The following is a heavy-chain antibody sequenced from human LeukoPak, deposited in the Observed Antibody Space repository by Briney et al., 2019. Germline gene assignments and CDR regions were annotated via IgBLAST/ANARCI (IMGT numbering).Heavy chain of an antibody. Sequence: PSETLSLTCAVYGGSFSGYYWSWIRQPPGKGLEWIGEINHSGSTNHNPSLKSRVTISVGTSKNQFSLKLSSVTAADTAVYYCAREYSSSWYYYYYYMDVWGKGTTVTVSS. CDR3: AREYSSSWYYYYYYMDV. J-gene: IGHJ6*03. D-gene: IGHD6-13*01. CDR1: GGSFSGYY. V-gene: IGHV4-34*01. CDR2: INHSGST.